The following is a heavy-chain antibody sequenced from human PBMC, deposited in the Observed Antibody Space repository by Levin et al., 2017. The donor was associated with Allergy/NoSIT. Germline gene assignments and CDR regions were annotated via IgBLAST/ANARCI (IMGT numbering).Heavy chain of an antibody. V-gene: IGHV3-48*02. CDR1: GFTFSSYS. CDR2: ISSSSSTI. J-gene: IGHJ5*02. CDR3: ARGSSTWFDP. Sequence: GESLKISCAASGFTFSSYSMNWVRQAPGKGLEWVSYISSSSSTIYYADSVKGRFTISRDNAKNSLYLQMNSLRDEDTAVYYCARGSSTWFDPWGQGTLVTVSS. D-gene: IGHD2-2*01.